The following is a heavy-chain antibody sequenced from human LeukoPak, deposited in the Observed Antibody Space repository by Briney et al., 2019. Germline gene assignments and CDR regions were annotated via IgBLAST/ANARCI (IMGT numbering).Heavy chain of an antibody. D-gene: IGHD3-9*01. CDR3: ARGVYYDILGYYYGMDV. CDR1: GGSISSSNW. Sequence: SGTLSLTCAVSGGSISSSNWWSWVRQPPGKGLEWIGEIYHSGSTNYNPSLKSRVTISVDTSKNQFSLKLSSVTAADTAVYYCARGVYYDILGYYYGMDVWGQGTTVTVSS. V-gene: IGHV4-4*02. CDR2: IYHSGST. J-gene: IGHJ6*02.